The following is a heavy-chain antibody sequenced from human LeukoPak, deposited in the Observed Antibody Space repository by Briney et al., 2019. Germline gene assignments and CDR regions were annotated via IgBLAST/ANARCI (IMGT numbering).Heavy chain of an antibody. Sequence: GGSLRLSCAASGFTFSSYGMSWVRQAPGKGLEWVSAISGSGGSTYYADSVKGRFTISRDNSKNTLYLQMNSLGAEDTAVYYCANSDSSGYYYYFDYWGQGTLVTVSS. D-gene: IGHD3-22*01. CDR2: ISGSGGST. CDR1: GFTFSSYG. CDR3: ANSDSSGYYYYFDY. V-gene: IGHV3-23*01. J-gene: IGHJ4*02.